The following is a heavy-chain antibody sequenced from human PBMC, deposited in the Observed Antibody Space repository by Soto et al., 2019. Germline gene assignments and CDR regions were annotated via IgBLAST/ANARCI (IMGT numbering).Heavy chain of an antibody. CDR2: LNAGNGNT. V-gene: IGHV1-3*01. Sequence: GASVKVSFKASGYTFTSYAMHWVRQAPGQRLEWMGWLNAGNGNTKYSQKFQGRVTITRDTYASTAYMELSSLRSEDTAVYYCARNLMDYDILTGYYLAYYFAYWGQGTLVTVSS. J-gene: IGHJ4*02. D-gene: IGHD3-9*01. CDR1: GYTFTSYA. CDR3: ARNLMDYDILTGYYLAYYFAY.